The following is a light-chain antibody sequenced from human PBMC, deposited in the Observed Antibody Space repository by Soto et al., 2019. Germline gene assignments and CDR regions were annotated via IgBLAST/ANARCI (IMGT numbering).Light chain of an antibody. CDR1: QRVSSGY. J-gene: IGKJ2*01. CDR2: GAS. CDR3: QQYGSSPPHN. V-gene: IGKV3-20*01. Sequence: EIVLTQSPDTVSLSPGLTATLSCRASQRVSSGYLAWYQQKPGQSPRLLIYGASSRATGVPDRFSGSGSGTDFTLTISRLEPEDFAVYYCQQYGSSPPHNFGQGTKLEIK.